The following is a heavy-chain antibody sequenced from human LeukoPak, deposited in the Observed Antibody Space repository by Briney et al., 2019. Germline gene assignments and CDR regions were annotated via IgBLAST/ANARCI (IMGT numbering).Heavy chain of an antibody. CDR1: GYTFTSYG. D-gene: IGHD6-13*01. CDR3: ASVIAAAGFYYFDY. CDR2: ISAYNGNT. V-gene: IGHV1-18*01. J-gene: IGHJ4*02. Sequence: ASVKVSCKASGYTFTSYGISWVRQAPGQGLEWMGWISAYNGNTNYAQKLQGRVTMTTDTSTSTAYIELRSLRSDDTAVYYCASVIAAAGFYYFDYWGQGTLVTVSS.